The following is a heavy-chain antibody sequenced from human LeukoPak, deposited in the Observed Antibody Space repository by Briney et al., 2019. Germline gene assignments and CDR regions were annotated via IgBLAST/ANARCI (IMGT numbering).Heavy chain of an antibody. V-gene: IGHV2-5*01. CDR3: AHSWLRYCSGGSCPDAFDI. D-gene: IGHD2-15*01. CDR2: IYWNDDK. J-gene: IGHJ3*02. CDR1: GFSLSTRGVG. Sequence: SGPTPVKPTQTLTLTCTFSGFSLSTRGVGVGWIRQPPGKALEWLSLIYWNDDKRYSPSLKSRLTITKDTSKNQVVLTMTNMDPVDTATYYCAHSWLRYCSGGSCPDAFDIWGQGTMVTVSS.